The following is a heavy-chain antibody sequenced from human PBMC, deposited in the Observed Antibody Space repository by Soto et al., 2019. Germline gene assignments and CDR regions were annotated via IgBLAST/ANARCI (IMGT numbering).Heavy chain of an antibody. V-gene: IGHV1-69*05. D-gene: IGHD3-9*01. CDR2: IIPIFGTT. CDR1: GGTFSSYA. Sequence: SVKVSCKASGGTFSSYAISWVRQAPGQGLEWMGGIIPIFGTTNYAQKFQGRVTITTDTSTSTAYMELSSLRSEDTAVYYFARESSYYDILTGYYRRPPPDYWGQGTLVTVSS. J-gene: IGHJ4*02. CDR3: ARESSYYDILTGYYRRPPPDY.